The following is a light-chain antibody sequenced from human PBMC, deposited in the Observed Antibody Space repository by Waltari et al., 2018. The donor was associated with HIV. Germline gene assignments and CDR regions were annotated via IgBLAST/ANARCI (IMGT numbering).Light chain of an antibody. V-gene: IGKV3-20*01. Sequence: EIVLTQSPGTLSLSPGERATLSCRASQSISNRYLAWYQQKPGQAPRLLISGASSRVTGIPDRFSGSGSGTDFTLTISRLEPEDLAVYYCQQYGSSPRTFGQGTKLEIK. J-gene: IGKJ2*01. CDR2: GAS. CDR3: QQYGSSPRT. CDR1: QSISNRY.